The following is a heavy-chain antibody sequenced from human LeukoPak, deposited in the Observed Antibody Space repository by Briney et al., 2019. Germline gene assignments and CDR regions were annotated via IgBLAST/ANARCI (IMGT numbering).Heavy chain of an antibody. J-gene: IGHJ4*02. CDR1: GGSISSYY. CDR2: IYYSGST. D-gene: IGHD5-18*01. Sequence: SETLSLTCTVSGGSISSYYWSWIRQPPGKGLEWIGYIYYSGSTNYNPSLKSRVTISVDTSKNQCSLKLSSVTAADTAVYYCARGGGYSYGARFDYWGQGTLVTVSS. V-gene: IGHV4-59*01. CDR3: ARGGGYSYGARFDY.